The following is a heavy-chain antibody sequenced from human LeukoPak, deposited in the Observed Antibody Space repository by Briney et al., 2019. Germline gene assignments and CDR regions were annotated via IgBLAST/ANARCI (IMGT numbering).Heavy chain of an antibody. CDR2: IYPGDSDT. J-gene: IGHJ4*02. CDR1: GYSFTSYW. D-gene: IGHD6-19*01. V-gene: IGHV5-51*01. Sequence: GESRKISCKGSGYSFTSYWIGWVRQMPGKGLEWMGIIYPGDSDTRYSPSFQGQVTISADKSISTAYLQWSSLKASDTAMYYCARHAYSSGWPRGWYFDYWGQGTLVTVSS. CDR3: ARHAYSSGWPRGWYFDY.